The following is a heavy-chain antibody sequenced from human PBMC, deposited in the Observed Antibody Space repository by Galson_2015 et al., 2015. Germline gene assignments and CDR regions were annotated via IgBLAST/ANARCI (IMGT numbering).Heavy chain of an antibody. J-gene: IGHJ3*02. D-gene: IGHD1-26*01. V-gene: IGHV3-48*01. CDR3: ARDSGHWSGSYYWGAFDI. CDR1: GFTFSTYS. Sequence: SLRLSCAASGFTFSTYSMNWVRQAPGKGLEWVSYISSGSSTIYYADSVKGRFTISRDNAKNSLYLQMNSLRAEDTAVYFCARDSGHWSGSYYWGAFDIWGQGTMVTVSS. CDR2: ISSGSSTI.